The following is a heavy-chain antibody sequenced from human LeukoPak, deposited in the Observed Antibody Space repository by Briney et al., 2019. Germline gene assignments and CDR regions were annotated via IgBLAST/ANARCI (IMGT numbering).Heavy chain of an antibody. Sequence: ASVKVSCKASGGTFSSYTICWVRQAPGQGLEWMGRIIPILGIANYAQKFQGRVTITADKSTSTAYMELSSLRSEDTAVYYCARGPITNDFWSGYYSDYWGQGTLVTVSS. CDR1: GGTFSSYT. D-gene: IGHD3-3*01. J-gene: IGHJ4*02. V-gene: IGHV1-69*02. CDR3: ARGPITNDFWSGYYSDY. CDR2: IIPILGIA.